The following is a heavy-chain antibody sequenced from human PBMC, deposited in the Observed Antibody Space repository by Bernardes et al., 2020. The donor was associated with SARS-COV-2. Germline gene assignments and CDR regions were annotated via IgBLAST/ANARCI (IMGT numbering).Heavy chain of an antibody. D-gene: IGHD2-15*01. CDR2: ISASGVSI. V-gene: IGHV3-11*04. Sequence: GGSLRLSCVASGSGFIFSDYYLSWIRQAPGKGLEWVGHISASGVSIKYADSVKGRFTVSRDNAKSSLHLQMNSLRTEDTTVYYCARAPTEYCSGDGCYSHVDYFYYGMCAWGQGPTVTGSS. J-gene: IGHJ6*02. CDR1: GSGFIFSDYY. CDR3: ARAPTEYCSGDGCYSHVDYFYYGMCA.